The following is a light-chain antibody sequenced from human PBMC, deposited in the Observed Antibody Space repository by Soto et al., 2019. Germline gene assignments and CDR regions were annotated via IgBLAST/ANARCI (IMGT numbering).Light chain of an antibody. CDR2: VAT. CDR3: CSFAGSNSWV. Sequence: QSVLTQPASVSGSPGQSITISCTGTSSDVGTYDLVSWYQHHPGAAPKLIIYVATRRPSGISNRFSGSKSGNTASLTISGLQAEDEADYYCCSFAGSNSWVFGGGTKVTVL. J-gene: IGLJ3*02. CDR1: SSDVGTYDL. V-gene: IGLV2-23*01.